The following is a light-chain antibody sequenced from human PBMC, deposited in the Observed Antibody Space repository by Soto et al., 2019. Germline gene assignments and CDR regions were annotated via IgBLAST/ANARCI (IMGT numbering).Light chain of an antibody. CDR2: GVS. V-gene: IGKV3-20*01. CDR1: QSVSSD. Sequence: EIVMTQSPATLSVSPGERATLSCRASQSVSSDLAWYQQKPGQAPRLLIYGVSSRATGTPDRFSGSGSGTDFTLTISRLEPGDFAVYYCEQYGSSPRTFGQGTRWIS. J-gene: IGKJ1*01. CDR3: EQYGSSPRT.